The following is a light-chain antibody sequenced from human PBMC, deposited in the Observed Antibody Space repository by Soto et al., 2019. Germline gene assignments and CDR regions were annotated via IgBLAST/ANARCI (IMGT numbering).Light chain of an antibody. J-gene: IGKJ1*01. Sequence: ENVLTQSPGTLSLSPGERATLTCRASQSIICNQLAWYRQKPGQPPRLLIYNGPHRATGIPDRFSGSGSGTDFTRTISSLEPEDFAVYHCQQYGSLPPTFGQGTRVEIQ. V-gene: IGKV3-20*01. CDR2: NGP. CDR3: QQYGSLPPT. CDR1: QSIICNQ.